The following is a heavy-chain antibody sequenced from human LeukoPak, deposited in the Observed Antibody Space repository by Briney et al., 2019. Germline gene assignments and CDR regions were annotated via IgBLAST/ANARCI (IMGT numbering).Heavy chain of an antibody. J-gene: IGHJ4*02. CDR2: ISGSGGST. D-gene: IGHD2-2*01. CDR1: GFAFSSYA. V-gene: IGHV3-23*01. CDR3: AVTALLGYCSSTSCYPIDY. Sequence: GGSLRLSCAASGFAFSSYALGWVRQAPGKGLEWVSAISGSGGSTYYADSVKGRFTISRDNSKNTLYLQMNSLRAEDTAVYYCAVTALLGYCSSTSCYPIDYWGQGTLVTVSS.